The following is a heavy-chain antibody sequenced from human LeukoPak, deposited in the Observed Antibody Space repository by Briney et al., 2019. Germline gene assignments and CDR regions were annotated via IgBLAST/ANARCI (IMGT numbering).Heavy chain of an antibody. Sequence: SETLSLTCTVSGGSISTDTNYWAWIRQPPGKGLEWIGYIYHSGSTYYNPSLKSRVTISVDRSKNQFSLKLSSVTAADTAVYYCARGGGWFDPWGQGTLVTVSS. CDR1: GGSISTDTNY. V-gene: IGHV4-39*07. CDR3: ARGGGWFDP. CDR2: IYHSGST. J-gene: IGHJ5*02. D-gene: IGHD3-16*01.